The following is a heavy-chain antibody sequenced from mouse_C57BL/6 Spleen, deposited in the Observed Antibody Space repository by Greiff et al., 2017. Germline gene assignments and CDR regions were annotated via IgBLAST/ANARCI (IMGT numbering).Heavy chain of an antibody. CDR3: ARRDYGSMMDY. CDR2: INYDGSST. V-gene: IGHV5-16*01. D-gene: IGHD1-1*01. Sequence: EVHLVESEGGLVQPGSSMKLSCTASGFTFSDYYMAWVRQVPEKGLEWVANINYDGSSTYYLDSLKSRFIISRDNAKNILYLQMSSLKSEDTATYYCARRDYGSMMDYWGQGTSVTVSS. CDR1: GFTFSDYY. J-gene: IGHJ4*01.